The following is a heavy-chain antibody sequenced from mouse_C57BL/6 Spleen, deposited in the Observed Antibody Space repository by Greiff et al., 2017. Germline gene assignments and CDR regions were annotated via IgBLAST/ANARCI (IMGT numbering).Heavy chain of an antibody. D-gene: IGHD1-1*01. V-gene: IGHV14-4*01. CDR3: TTAGSSYRGY. CDR1: GFNIKDDY. CDR2: IDPENGDT. J-gene: IGHJ2*01. Sequence: VQLQQSGAELVRPGASVKLSCTASGFNIKDDYMHWVKQRPEQGLEWIGWIDPENGDTEYASKFQGKATITADTSSNTAYLQLSSLTSEDTAVYYCTTAGSSYRGYWGQGTTLTVSS.